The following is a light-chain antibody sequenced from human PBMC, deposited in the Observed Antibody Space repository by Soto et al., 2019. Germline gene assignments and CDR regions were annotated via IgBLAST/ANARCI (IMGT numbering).Light chain of an antibody. Sequence: QSVLTQPASVSGSPGQSITMSCTGTNNDVGGYEYVSWYQQHPGRAPKLMIYDVTHRPSGVSGRFSGSKFGNTASLTISGLQAEDEADYYCSSYTSSSLYVFGTGTQLTVL. CDR3: SSYTSSSLYV. J-gene: IGLJ1*01. CDR1: NNDVGGYEY. V-gene: IGLV2-14*01. CDR2: DVT.